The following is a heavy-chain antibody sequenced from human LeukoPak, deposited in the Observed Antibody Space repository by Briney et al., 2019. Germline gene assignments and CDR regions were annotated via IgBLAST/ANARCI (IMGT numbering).Heavy chain of an antibody. CDR1: GFIFSTYE. CDR3: ARGGSVSYYFDY. CDR2: ISTSGTTI. J-gene: IGHJ4*02. D-gene: IGHD1-26*01. V-gene: IGHV3-48*03. Sequence: GGSLRLSXAASGFIFSTYEMNWVRQAPGKGLEWVSYISTSGTTIHYADSVKGRFTISRDNPKNSLHLQMNSLRAEDTAVYYCARGGSVSYYFDYWGQGTLVTVSS.